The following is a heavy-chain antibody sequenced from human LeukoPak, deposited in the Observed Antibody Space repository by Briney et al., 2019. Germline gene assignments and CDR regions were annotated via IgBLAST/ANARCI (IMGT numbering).Heavy chain of an antibody. CDR3: VSFYETY. Sequence: GGSLRLSCAASGNYWMHWVRQAPGKGLVWVSHINGDGSWTTYADSVKGRFTISKDNAKNTVCLQMNNLRAEDTAVYYCVSFYETYWGRGTLVTVSS. D-gene: IGHD2-2*01. CDR2: INGDGSWT. CDR1: GNYW. J-gene: IGHJ4*02. V-gene: IGHV3-74*01.